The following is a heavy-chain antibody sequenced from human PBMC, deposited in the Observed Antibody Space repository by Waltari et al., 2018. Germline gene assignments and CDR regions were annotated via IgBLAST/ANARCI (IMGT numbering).Heavy chain of an antibody. Sequence: QMVESGGGLVWPGGSLTLSCAASGFRFREYYMSWIRQAPGKGLEWVAYISSSRTTILYADSVKGRFTISRDNAKNSLHMEMNNLRAEDTAVYYCARGITSAFDYWGQGSLVTVSS. CDR2: ISSSRTTI. V-gene: IGHV3-11*01. CDR1: GFRFREYY. D-gene: IGHD1-20*01. CDR3: ARGITSAFDY. J-gene: IGHJ4*02.